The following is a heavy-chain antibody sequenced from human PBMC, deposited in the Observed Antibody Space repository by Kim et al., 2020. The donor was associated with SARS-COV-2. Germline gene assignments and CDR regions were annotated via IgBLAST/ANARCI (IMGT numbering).Heavy chain of an antibody. CDR1: GFTFDDYA. CDR2: ISGDGGST. CDR3: ATDYESDYYYYGMDV. D-gene: IGHD4-17*01. J-gene: IGHJ6*02. Sequence: GGSLRLSCAASGFTFDDYAMHWVRQAPGKGLEWVSLISGDGGSTYYADSVKGRFTISRDNSKTSLYLQMNSLRTEDTALYYCATDYESDYYYYGMDVWGQGTSVTVSS. V-gene: IGHV3-43*02.